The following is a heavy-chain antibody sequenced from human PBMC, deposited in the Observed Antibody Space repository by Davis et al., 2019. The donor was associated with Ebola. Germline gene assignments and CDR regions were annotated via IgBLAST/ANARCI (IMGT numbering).Heavy chain of an antibody. D-gene: IGHD3-9*01. J-gene: IGHJ2*01. V-gene: IGHV3-11*04. Sequence: GESLKISCAASGFTFSDYYMSWIRQAPGKGLEWVSYISSSGSTIYYADSVKGRFTISRDNAKNSLYLQMNSLRAEDTAVYYCARDFDADRALYWYFDLWGRGTLVTVSS. CDR1: GFTFSDYY. CDR2: ISSSGSTI. CDR3: ARDFDADRALYWYFDL.